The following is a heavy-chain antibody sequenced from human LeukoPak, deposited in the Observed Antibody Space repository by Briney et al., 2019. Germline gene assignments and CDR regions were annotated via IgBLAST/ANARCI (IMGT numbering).Heavy chain of an antibody. D-gene: IGHD6-19*01. V-gene: IGHV3-23*01. J-gene: IGHJ6*02. CDR3: AKESVAGLDYYYDMDV. Sequence: GGSLRLSCAASGFTFRSYAMSWVPQAPGKGLEWVSGINGRGRSRYYAASVKGRFTISRDNSKNTLSLQMSSLRAEDTAVYYCAKESVAGLDYYYDMDVWGRGTTVTVSS. CDR2: INGRGRSR. CDR1: GFTFRSYA.